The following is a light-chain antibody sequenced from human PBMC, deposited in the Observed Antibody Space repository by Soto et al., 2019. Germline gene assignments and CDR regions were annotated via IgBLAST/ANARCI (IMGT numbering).Light chain of an antibody. CDR1: SGHSSYA. Sequence: QSVLTQSPSASASLGASVKLTCTLSSGHSSYAIAWHQQHPEKGPRYLMKLNSDGSQNKGDGIPDRFSGSVSGPERYLTISSLQSEDEADYYCQTWGTGIRVFGGGTKLT. CDR2: LNSDGSQ. J-gene: IGLJ3*02. CDR3: QTWGTGIRV. V-gene: IGLV4-69*01.